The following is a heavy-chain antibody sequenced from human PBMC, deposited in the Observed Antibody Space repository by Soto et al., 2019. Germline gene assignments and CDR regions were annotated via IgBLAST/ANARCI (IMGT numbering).Heavy chain of an antibody. J-gene: IGHJ4*02. CDR1: GFTFSNYW. Sequence: EVPLVESGGGLVQPGGSLRLSCAASGFTFSNYWMSWVRQAPGKGLEWVASIKQDGSEKYYVDSVKGRFTISRDNTKNSLYLQMNSLRAEDTAMYYCARGTSFDFDDNAYYAHWGQGTLVTVSS. CDR2: IKQDGSEK. V-gene: IGHV3-7*03. D-gene: IGHD3-22*01. CDR3: ARGTSFDFDDNAYYAH.